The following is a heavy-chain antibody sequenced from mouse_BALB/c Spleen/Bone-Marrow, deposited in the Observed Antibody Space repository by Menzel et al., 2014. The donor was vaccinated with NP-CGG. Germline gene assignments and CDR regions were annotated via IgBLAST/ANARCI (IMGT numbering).Heavy chain of an antibody. CDR1: GISITTGNYR. D-gene: IGHD1-1*02. J-gene: IGHJ4*01. Sequence: VQLQQPGPGLVKLSQTVSLTCTVTGISITTGNYRWSWIRQFPGNKLEWIGYIYYSGTITYNPSLTSRTTITRDTSKNQFFLEMNSLTAEDTATYYCARDGNYAMDYWGQGTSVTVSS. V-gene: IGHV3-5*02. CDR2: IYYSGTI. CDR3: ARDGNYAMDY.